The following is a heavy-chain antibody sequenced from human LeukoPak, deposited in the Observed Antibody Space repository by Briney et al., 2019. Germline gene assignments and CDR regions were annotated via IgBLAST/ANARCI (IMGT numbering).Heavy chain of an antibody. V-gene: IGHV1-2*02. Sequence: ASVKVSCKASGYTFTGYYMHWVRQAPGQGLEWMGWINPNSGGTNYAQKFQGRVTMTRDTSISTAYMELSRLRSDDTAVYYCAREYSADYYDSSGYANWFDPWGQGTLVTVSS. D-gene: IGHD3-22*01. CDR3: AREYSADYYDSSGYANWFDP. CDR2: INPNSGGT. J-gene: IGHJ5*02. CDR1: GYTFTGYY.